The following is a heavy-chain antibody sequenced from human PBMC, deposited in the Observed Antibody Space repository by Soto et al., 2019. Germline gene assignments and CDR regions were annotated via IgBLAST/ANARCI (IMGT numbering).Heavy chain of an antibody. CDR3: TRDLSITIFGVVIIPGY. D-gene: IGHD3-3*01. Sequence: GGSLRLSCTASGFTCGDYAMSWFRQAPGKGLEWVGFIRSKAYGGTTEYAASVKGRFTISRDDSKSIAYLQMNSLKTEDTAVYYCTRDLSITIFGVVIIPGYWGQGTLVTVSS. CDR2: IRSKAYGGTT. V-gene: IGHV3-49*03. CDR1: GFTCGDYA. J-gene: IGHJ4*02.